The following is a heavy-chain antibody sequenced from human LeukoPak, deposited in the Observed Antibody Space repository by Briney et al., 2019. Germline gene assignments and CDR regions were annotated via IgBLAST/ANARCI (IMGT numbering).Heavy chain of an antibody. V-gene: IGHV1-69*04. Sequence: GASVKVSCKASGGTFSSYAISWVRQAPGQGLEWMGRIIPIFGIANYAQKFQGRVTITADKSTSTAYMELSSLRSEDTAVYYCTTDHYSGYDLWDYWGQGTLVTVSS. CDR3: TTDHYSGYDLWDY. D-gene: IGHD5-12*01. CDR1: GGTFSSYA. CDR2: IIPIFGIA. J-gene: IGHJ4*02.